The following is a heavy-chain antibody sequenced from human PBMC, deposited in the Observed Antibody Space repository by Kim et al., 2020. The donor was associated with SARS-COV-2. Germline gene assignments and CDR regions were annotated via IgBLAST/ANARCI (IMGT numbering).Heavy chain of an antibody. CDR3: ARVLTSWSSEGY. J-gene: IGHJ4*02. Sequence: GGSLRLSCTASRFRFSGFYMSWIRQAPGKGLEWISYISESGTTVYYADSVKGRFTVSRDDAENFVFLQMNSLRVEDMAIYYCARVLTSWSSEGYWGQG. CDR1: RFRFSGFY. D-gene: IGHD6-25*01. V-gene: IGHV3-11*01. CDR2: ISESGTTV.